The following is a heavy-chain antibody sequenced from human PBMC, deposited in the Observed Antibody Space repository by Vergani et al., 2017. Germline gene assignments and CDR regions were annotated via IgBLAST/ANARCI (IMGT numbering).Heavy chain of an antibody. D-gene: IGHD3-22*01. V-gene: IGHV5-51*01. J-gene: IGHJ3*02. CDR3: ARESAYDSSGEDAFDI. Sequence: EVQLVQSGAEVKKPGESLKTSCKGSGYRFTSYWIGWVRQMPGKGLEWVGIIYPGDSDTRYRPSFQGQVTISAYKSISTAYLQWSSLKASATAMYDYARESAYDSSGEDAFDIWGQGTMVTVSS. CDR1: GYRFTSYW. CDR2: IYPGDSDT.